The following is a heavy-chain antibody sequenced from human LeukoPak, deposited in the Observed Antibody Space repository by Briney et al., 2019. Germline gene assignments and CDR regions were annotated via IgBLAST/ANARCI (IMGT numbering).Heavy chain of an antibody. D-gene: IGHD2-21*02. V-gene: IGHV3-30*18. CDR2: ISYDGSNK. CDR1: GFTFSSYG. CDR3: AKLLGGGDCYYCEAY. Sequence: GGSLRLSCEASGFTFSSYGMHWVRQAPGKGLEWVAVISYDGSNKYYADSVKGRFTISRDNSKNTLYLQMNSLRTEDTAVYYCAKLLGGGDCYYCEAYWGQGTLVTVSS. J-gene: IGHJ4*02.